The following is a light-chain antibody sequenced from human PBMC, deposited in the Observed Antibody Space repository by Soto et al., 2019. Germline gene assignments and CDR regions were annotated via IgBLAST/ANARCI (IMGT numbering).Light chain of an antibody. Sequence: DIQMTQSPSSLSASVGDRVTITCRASQSISSYLNWYQHKPGKAPKLLIYAASSLQTGVPSRFSGSRSGTDFALTISSLQREDFATYFCQQIYSAPLTFGGGTKVDIK. V-gene: IGKV1-39*01. CDR3: QQIYSAPLT. J-gene: IGKJ4*01. CDR1: QSISSY. CDR2: AAS.